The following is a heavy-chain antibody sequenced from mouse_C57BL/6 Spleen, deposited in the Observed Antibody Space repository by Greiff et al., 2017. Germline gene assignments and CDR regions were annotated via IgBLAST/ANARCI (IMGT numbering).Heavy chain of an antibody. V-gene: IGHV1-55*01. J-gene: IGHJ2*01. CDR3: ARGTYYGSSPYYFDY. CDR2: IYPGSGST. Sequence: QVQLKQPGAELVKPGASVKMSCKASGYTFTSYWITWVKQRPGQGLEWIGDIYPGSGSTNYNEKFKSKATLTVDTSSSTAYMQLSSLTSEDSAVYYCARGTYYGSSPYYFDYWGQGTTLTVSS. D-gene: IGHD1-1*01. CDR1: GYTFTSYW.